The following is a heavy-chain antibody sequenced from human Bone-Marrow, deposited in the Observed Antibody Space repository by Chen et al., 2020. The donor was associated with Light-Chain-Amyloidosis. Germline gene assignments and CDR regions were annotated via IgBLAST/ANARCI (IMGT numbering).Heavy chain of an antibody. CDR3: ARARRKSDWELRYFLDV. CDR1: GTTFNNYA. D-gene: IGHD3-10*01. J-gene: IGHJ6*03. CDR2: IIPSFGTT. V-gene: IGHV1-69*13. Sequence: QVQLVQSGAEVKKPGSSVKVSCKASGTTFNNYAFDWVRQAPGQGLAWMGKIIPSFGTTNYAQKFQGRVTITADESTTTIHMELTSLKSEDAAVYYCARARRKSDWELRYFLDVWGNGTTVTVSS.